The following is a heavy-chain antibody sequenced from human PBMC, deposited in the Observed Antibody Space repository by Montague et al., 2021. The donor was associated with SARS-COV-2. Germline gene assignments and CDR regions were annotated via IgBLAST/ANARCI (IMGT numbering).Heavy chain of an antibody. CDR2: IHSAGRGT. V-gene: IGHV3-23*03. CDR3: AKVGDILTGYSLINLDA. Sequence: SRSLSCSASGFTFSNSPMSWVRQAPGKGLDWVSVIHSAGRGTYYADSVQGRFTISRDNLKNTVCLQMNSLRDVDTALYYCAKVGDILTGYSLINLDAWGQGTLVVVSS. CDR1: GFTFSNSP. D-gene: IGHD3-9*01. J-gene: IGHJ5*02.